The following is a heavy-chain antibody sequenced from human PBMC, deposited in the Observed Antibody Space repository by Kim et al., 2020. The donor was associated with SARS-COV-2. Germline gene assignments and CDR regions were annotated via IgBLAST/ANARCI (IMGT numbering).Heavy chain of an antibody. CDR2: TYYSGST. J-gene: IGHJ4*02. CDR3: ARAPVIRITIFGVVIDYFDY. Sequence: SETLSLTCTVSGGSISSGGYYWSWIRQHPGKGLEWIGYTYYSGSTYYNPSLKSRVTISVDTSKNQFSLKLSSVTAADTAVYYCARAPVIRITIFGVVIDYFDYWGQGTLVTVSS. CDR1: GGSISSGGYY. V-gene: IGHV4-31*03. D-gene: IGHD3-3*01.